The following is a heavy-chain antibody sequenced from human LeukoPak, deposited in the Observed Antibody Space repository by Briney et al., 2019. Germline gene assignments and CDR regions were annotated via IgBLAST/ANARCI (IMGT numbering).Heavy chain of an antibody. Sequence: PGRSLRLSCAASGFTFSSYGMHWVRQAPGKGLEWVAVISNDGIDKYYADSVKGRSTISRDNSKNTLYLQMNSLRAEDTAVYYCAKAPNMYYYDSGGYAWFDYWGQGTLVTVSS. CDR3: AKAPNMYYYDSGGYAWFDY. CDR2: ISNDGIDK. V-gene: IGHV3-30*18. CDR1: GFTFSSYG. D-gene: IGHD3-22*01. J-gene: IGHJ4*02.